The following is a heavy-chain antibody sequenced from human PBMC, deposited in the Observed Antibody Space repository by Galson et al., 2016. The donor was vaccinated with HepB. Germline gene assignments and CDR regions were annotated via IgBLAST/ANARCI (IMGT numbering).Heavy chain of an antibody. CDR3: ATGITGGDASPKT. CDR1: GDTFSDYY. D-gene: IGHD1-14*01. V-gene: IGHV1-69-2*01. Sequence: VKVSCKVSGDTFSDYYLHWVQQAPGKGLQWMGLIDPADGETIYAEKFQGRVTITADTSTDTAYMELSSLRSEGTAVYYCATGITGGDASPKTWGQGTLVTVSS. CDR2: IDPADGET. J-gene: IGHJ5*02.